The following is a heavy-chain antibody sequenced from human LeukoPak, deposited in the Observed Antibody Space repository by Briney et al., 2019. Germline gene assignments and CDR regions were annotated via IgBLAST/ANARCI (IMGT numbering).Heavy chain of an antibody. V-gene: IGHV3-13*05. J-gene: IGHJ2*01. CDR1: GFTFSSYD. CDR2: IGTAGDP. D-gene: IGHD4-17*01. Sequence: SGGSLRLSCAASGFTFSSYDMHWVRQATGKGLEWVSAIGTAGDPYYPGSVKGRFTISRENVKNSLYLQMNSLRAGDTAVYYCARGGGTVPRYWYFDLWGRGTLVTVSS. CDR3: ARGGGTVPRYWYFDL.